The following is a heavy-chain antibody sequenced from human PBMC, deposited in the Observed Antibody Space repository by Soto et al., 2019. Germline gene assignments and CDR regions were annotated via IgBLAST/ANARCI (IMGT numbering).Heavy chain of an antibody. Sequence: ASVKVSCKPSRYSFTSYYMHWVRQAPGQGLAWMGIINPSGGSTSYAQKFQGRVTMTRDTSTSTVYMELSSLRSEDTAVYYCARILDYSRHFDPWGQGTLVTVSS. V-gene: IGHV1-46*01. J-gene: IGHJ5*02. CDR2: INPSGGST. D-gene: IGHD3-16*01. CDR1: RYSFTSYY. CDR3: ARILDYSRHFDP.